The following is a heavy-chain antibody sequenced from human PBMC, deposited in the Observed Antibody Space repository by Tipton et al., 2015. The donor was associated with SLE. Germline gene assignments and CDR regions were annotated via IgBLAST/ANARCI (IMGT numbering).Heavy chain of an antibody. V-gene: IGHV4-59*01. J-gene: IGHJ6*03. CDR1: GGSISSYY. CDR2: IYYSGST. CDR3: ARVGSGSYYYYYYMDV. D-gene: IGHD3-10*01. Sequence: TLSLTCTVSGGSISSYYWSWIRQPPGKGLEWIGYIYYSGSTNYNPSLKSRVTISVDTSKNQFSLKLSPVTAADTAVYYCARVGSGSYYYYYYMDVWGKGTTVTVSS.